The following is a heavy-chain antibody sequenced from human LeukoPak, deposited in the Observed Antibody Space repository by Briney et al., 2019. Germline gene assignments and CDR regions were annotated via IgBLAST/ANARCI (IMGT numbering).Heavy chain of an antibody. J-gene: IGHJ4*02. CDR3: ARLELWVFDY. CDR2: IYTSGST. V-gene: IGHV4-61*02. CDR1: GGSISGGTYY. D-gene: IGHD3-3*01. Sequence: SETLSLTCTVSGGSISGGTYYWSWIRQPAGKGLEWIGRIYTSGSTNYNPSLKSRVTISVDTSKNQFSLKLSSVTAADTAVYYCARLELWVFDYWGQGTLVTVSS.